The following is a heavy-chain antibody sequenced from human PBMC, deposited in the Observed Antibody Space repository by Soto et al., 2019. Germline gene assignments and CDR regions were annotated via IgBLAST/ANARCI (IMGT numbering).Heavy chain of an antibody. CDR1: GFTFSAYS. CDR2: INSGSSYI. J-gene: IGHJ3*01. D-gene: IGHD6-19*01. CDR3: AGLPQWLRGDDTFDL. Sequence: EVQLVESGGGLVKPGESLRLSCEASGFTFSAYSMNWVRQAPGKGLEWVSSINSGSSYIYYVDSVKGRYTISGDNTQGSLYLRMNSLTVEETAVYYWAGLPQWLRGDDTFDLCGQGAMVIVSS. V-gene: IGHV3-21*01.